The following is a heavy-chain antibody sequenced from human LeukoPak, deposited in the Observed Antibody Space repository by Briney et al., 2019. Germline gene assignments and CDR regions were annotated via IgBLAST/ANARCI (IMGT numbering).Heavy chain of an antibody. CDR1: GFTFSSYW. J-gene: IGHJ4*02. CDR2: IKQDGSEK. CDR3: ARDKSVGATPLDY. Sequence: GGSLILSCAAAGFTFSSYWMCWVRQAPGKGLERVANIKQDGSEKYYVDSVKGRFTIFRDNAKNSLYLEMNSLRAEDTAVYYCARDKSVGATPLDYWGQGTLVTVSS. V-gene: IGHV3-7*05. D-gene: IGHD1-26*01.